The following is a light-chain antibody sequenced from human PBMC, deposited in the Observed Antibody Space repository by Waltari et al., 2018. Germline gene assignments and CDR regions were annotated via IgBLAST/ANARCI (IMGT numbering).Light chain of an antibody. V-gene: IGLV1-47*01. CDR2: KNN. Sequence: QSVLRQPPSASGTAAQRVTISCSGSSSNIGGNYVYWDQQLPGTAPKLLIYKNNQRPSGVPDRFSGSKSGSSVSLAISGLRSEDEADYYCAAWDDSLSGWVFGGGTKVTVL. J-gene: IGLJ3*02. CDR3: AAWDDSLSGWV. CDR1: SSNIGGNY.